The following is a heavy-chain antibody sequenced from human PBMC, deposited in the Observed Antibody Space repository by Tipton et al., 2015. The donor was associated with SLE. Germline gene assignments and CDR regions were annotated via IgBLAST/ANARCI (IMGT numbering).Heavy chain of an antibody. Sequence: GSLRLSCAASGFTFSSYSMNWVRQAPGKGLEWVSSISDSGGSTYSAGFVEGRFTISRDKSKNTMYLQMDSLRVEDTAVYYCARVQLGTTFHDVFDIWGQGTMVTVS. CDR1: GFTFSSYS. D-gene: IGHD1-7*01. V-gene: IGHV3-23*01. CDR2: ISDSGGST. CDR3: ARVQLGTTFHDVFDI. J-gene: IGHJ3*02.